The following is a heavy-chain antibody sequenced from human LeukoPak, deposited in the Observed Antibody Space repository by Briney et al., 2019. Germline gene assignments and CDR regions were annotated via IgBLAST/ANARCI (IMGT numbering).Heavy chain of an antibody. V-gene: IGHV1-69*13. CDR3: ARDAGGWSGYPDHNYFDY. CDR2: IIPIFGTA. CDR1: GGTFSSYA. J-gene: IGHJ4*02. D-gene: IGHD3-3*01. Sequence: SVKVSCKASGGTFSSYAISWVRQAPGQGLEWMGGIIPIFGTANYAQKFQGRVTITADESTSTAYMELSSLRSEDTAVYYCARDAGGWSGYPDHNYFDYWGQGTLVTVPS.